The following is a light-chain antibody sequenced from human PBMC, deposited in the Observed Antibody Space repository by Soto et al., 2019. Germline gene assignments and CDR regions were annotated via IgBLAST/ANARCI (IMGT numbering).Light chain of an antibody. J-gene: IGLJ1*01. CDR2: DVS. CDR3: CSYPVNYTNA. Sequence: QSALTQPRSVSGSPGQSVTISCTGTSSDVGGYNYVSWYQQHPGKAPNLMIYDVSKRPSGVPDRYSGSKSGNTASLTISGLNSENEAEYEFCSYPVNYTNAFETGTKVTVL. CDR1: SSDVGGYNY. V-gene: IGLV2-11*01.